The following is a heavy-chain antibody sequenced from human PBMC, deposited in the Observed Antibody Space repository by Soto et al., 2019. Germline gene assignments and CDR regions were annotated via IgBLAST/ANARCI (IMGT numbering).Heavy chain of an antibody. D-gene: IGHD2-15*01. CDR3: ARQGDCIGGSCLGDTDAIDI. V-gene: IGHV4-59*08. J-gene: IGHJ3*02. CDR1: GGSISSYY. CDR2: IYYSGST. Sequence: SETLSLTCTVSGGSISSYYWSWIRQPPGKGLEWIGYIYYSGSTNYNPSLKSRVTISVDTSKNQFSLKLSSVTAADTAVYYCARQGDCIGGSCLGDTDAIDIRGQGTMVTGSS.